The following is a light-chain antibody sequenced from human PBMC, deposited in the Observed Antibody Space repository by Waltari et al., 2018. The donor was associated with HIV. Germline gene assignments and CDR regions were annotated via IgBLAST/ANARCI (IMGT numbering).Light chain of an antibody. CDR3: QSYDSGLSAYV. CDR2: GNT. Sequence: QSVLTQPPSVSGAPGQRVTISCTGRSSNIGAGYDVHWFQPLPGTAPKLLIYGNTNRPSGVPDRFSGSKSGTSASLAITGLQAEDEGDYYCQSYDSGLSAYVFGTGTKVTVL. J-gene: IGLJ1*01. CDR1: SSNIGAGYD. V-gene: IGLV1-40*01.